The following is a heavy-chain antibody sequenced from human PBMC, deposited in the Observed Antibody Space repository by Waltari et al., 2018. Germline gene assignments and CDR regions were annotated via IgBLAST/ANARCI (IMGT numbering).Heavy chain of an antibody. CDR2: IYYSGST. CDR3: ARGGWELGAFDI. CDR1: GGSISSHY. D-gene: IGHD1-26*01. Sequence: QVQLQESGPGLVKPSETLSLTCTVSGGSISSHYWSWIQQPPGKGLAWIGYIYYSGSTNYNPSLKSRVTISVDTSKNQFSLKLSAVTAADTAVYYCARGGWELGAFDIWGQGTMVTVSS. V-gene: IGHV4-59*11. J-gene: IGHJ3*02.